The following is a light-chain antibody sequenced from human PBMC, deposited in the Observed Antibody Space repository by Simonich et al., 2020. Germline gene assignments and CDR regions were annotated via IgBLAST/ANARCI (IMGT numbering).Light chain of an antibody. J-gene: IGKJ1*01. CDR2: GAP. CDR3: QQYYSTPWT. Sequence: DIVMTQSPDSLAVSLGERATINCKYSHSVLYSSNNKNYLDWYQQKPGQPPKLLIYGAPTRESGVPDRFIGSGSGTDFTLTISRLQAEDVAVYYCQQYYSTPWTFGQGTKVEIK. V-gene: IGKV4-1*01. CDR1: HSVLYSSNNKNY.